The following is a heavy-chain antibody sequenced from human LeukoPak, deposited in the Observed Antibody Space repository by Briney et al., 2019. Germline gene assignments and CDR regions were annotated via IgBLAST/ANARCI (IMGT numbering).Heavy chain of an antibody. J-gene: IGHJ3*02. V-gene: IGHV4-39*01. D-gene: IGHD2-15*01. CDR2: IYYSGST. Sequence: SETLSLTCTVSGGSISSSSYYWGWIRQPPGKGLEWIGSIYYSGSTYYNPSLKSRVTISVDTSKNQFSLKLSSVTAADTAVYYCATNYCSGGSCYSEGAFDIWGQGTMVPVSS. CDR1: GGSISSSSYY. CDR3: ATNYCSGGSCYSEGAFDI.